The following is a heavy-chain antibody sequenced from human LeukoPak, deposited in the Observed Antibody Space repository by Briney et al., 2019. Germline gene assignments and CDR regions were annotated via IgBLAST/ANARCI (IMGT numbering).Heavy chain of an antibody. J-gene: IGHJ4*02. V-gene: IGHV3-13*01. CDR2: IGTAGDT. CDR3: ASNPAYSSSWYAIDN. D-gene: IGHD6-13*01. CDR1: GFTFTNYD. Sequence: GGSLRLSCAASGFTFTNYDMHWVRQAAGRGLEWVSGIGTAGDTYYPASVKGRFTISRENGKSSLYLQMNSLSAGDTAVYYCASNPAYSSSWYAIDNWGQGTLVTVSS.